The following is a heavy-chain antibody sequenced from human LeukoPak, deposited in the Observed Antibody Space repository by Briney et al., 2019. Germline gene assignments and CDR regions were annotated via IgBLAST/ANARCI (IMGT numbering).Heavy chain of an antibody. CDR3: AKPQREGGDFDI. CDR1: GFSFSSYA. Sequence: GGSLRLSCVASGFSFSSYAMSWVRQAPGKGLEYVSGINDNGGTTHYADSVKGRFTISRDNSKSTLYLQMNSLRVEDTAVYYCAKPQREGGDFDIWGQGTMVTVSS. D-gene: IGHD6-25*01. V-gene: IGHV3-23*01. CDR2: INDNGGTT. J-gene: IGHJ3*02.